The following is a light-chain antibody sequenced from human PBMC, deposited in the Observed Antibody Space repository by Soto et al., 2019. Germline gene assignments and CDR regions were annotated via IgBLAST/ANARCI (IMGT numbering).Light chain of an antibody. V-gene: IGLV2-14*03. CDR3: SSYTVAFTYV. J-gene: IGLJ1*01. Sequence: QSALTLPASVSGSPGQSITISCTGTSSDVGRYNYVAWYQQHPGKAPRLMIYDVTNRPSGVSYRFSGSKSANTAYLTISALHAEDEADYYCSSYTVAFTYVFGTGTKVTVL. CDR1: SSDVGRYNY. CDR2: DVT.